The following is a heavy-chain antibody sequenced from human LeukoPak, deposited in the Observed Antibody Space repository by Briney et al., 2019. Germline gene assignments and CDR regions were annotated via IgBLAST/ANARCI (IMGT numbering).Heavy chain of an antibody. Sequence: GASVKVSCKASGYTFTSYGISWVRQAPGQGLEWMGWISAYNGNTSYAQKLQGRVTMTTDTSTSTAYMELRSLRSDDTAVYYCARDIEAYYYDSSGYYLSDYWGQGTLVTVSS. CDR3: ARDIEAYYYDSSGYYLSDY. CDR1: GYTFTSYG. CDR2: ISAYNGNT. D-gene: IGHD3-22*01. V-gene: IGHV1-18*01. J-gene: IGHJ4*02.